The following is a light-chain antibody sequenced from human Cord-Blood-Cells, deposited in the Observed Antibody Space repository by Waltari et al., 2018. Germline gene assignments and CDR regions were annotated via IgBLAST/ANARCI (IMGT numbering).Light chain of an antibody. J-gene: IGLJ1*01. CDR2: DVS. V-gene: IGLV2-11*01. Sequence: QSALTQTRSVSGSPGQSVTISCTGTSSDVGGYNYVSWYQQHPGKAPKLLISDVSKRPSGVPDRFSGSKSGNTASLTISGLQAEDEADYYCCSYAGSYVFGTGTKVTVL. CDR3: CSYAGSYV. CDR1: SSDVGGYNY.